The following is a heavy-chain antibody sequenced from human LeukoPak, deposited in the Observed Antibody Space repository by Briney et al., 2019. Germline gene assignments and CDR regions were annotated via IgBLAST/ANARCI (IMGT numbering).Heavy chain of an antibody. CDR1: GYTFTSYA. CDR3: ARVDYDFWSGYSSTRYYFDY. CDR2: INTNTGNP. J-gene: IGHJ4*02. Sequence: ASVKVSCKASGYTFTSYAMNWVRQAPGQGLEWMGWINTNTGNPTYAQGFTGRFVFSLDTSVSTAYLQISSLKAEDTAVYYCARVDYDFWSGYSSTRYYFDYWGQGTLVTVSS. V-gene: IGHV7-4-1*02. D-gene: IGHD3-3*01.